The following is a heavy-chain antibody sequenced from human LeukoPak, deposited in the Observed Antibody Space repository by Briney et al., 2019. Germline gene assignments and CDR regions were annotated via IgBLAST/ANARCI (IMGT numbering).Heavy chain of an antibody. CDR2: MNPNSGNT. CDR1: GYTFTSYD. J-gene: IGHJ4*02. Sequence: ASVKVSCKASGYTFTSYDINWVRQATGQGLEWMGWMNPNSGNTGYAQKFQGRVTMTRNTSISTAYMELSSLRSEDTAVYYCARGAPYYDILTGYSFWGQGTLVTASS. CDR3: ARGAPYYDILTGYSF. D-gene: IGHD3-9*01. V-gene: IGHV1-8*01.